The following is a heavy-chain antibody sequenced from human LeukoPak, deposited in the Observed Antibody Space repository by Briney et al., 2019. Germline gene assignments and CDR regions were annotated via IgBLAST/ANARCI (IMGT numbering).Heavy chain of an antibody. CDR3: ARGRRITMIVVVITDAFDI. D-gene: IGHD3-22*01. J-gene: IGHJ3*02. CDR2: IRYDGSDK. V-gene: IGHV3-30*02. CDR1: GFIFSSYG. Sequence: PGGSLRLSCAASGFIFSSYGMHWVRQAPGKGLEGVAFIRYDGSDKYYADSVKGRFTISRNNSKKTLYLRMNSLRAEDTAVYYCARGRRITMIVVVITDAFDIWGQGTMVTVSS.